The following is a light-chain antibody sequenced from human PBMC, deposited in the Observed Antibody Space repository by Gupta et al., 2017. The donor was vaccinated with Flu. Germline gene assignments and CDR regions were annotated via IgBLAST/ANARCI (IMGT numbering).Light chain of an antibody. CDR1: QDISNY. Sequence: PSSLSASVGDRVTITCQASQDISNYLNWYQQKPGKAPKLLIYDASNLETGVPSRFSGSGSGTDFTVTISSLQPEDIATYYCQQYDNLPYTFGQGTKLEIK. CDR2: DAS. V-gene: IGKV1-33*01. J-gene: IGKJ2*01. CDR3: QQYDNLPYT.